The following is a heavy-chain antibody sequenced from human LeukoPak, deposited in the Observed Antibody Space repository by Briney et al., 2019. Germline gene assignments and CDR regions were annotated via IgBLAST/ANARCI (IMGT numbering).Heavy chain of an antibody. Sequence: GGSLTLPCAASGFTFSSFSMSWVGHPPGKGLEWVSAISVSGGNTYSPDSVKGRFTISRDNSKNTLYLQMNSLRAEDTAVYYCAKDQLLWFGKYNWFDPWGQGTLVTVSS. CDR2: ISVSGGNT. D-gene: IGHD3-10*01. CDR3: AKDQLLWFGKYNWFDP. CDR1: GFTFSSFS. J-gene: IGHJ5*02. V-gene: IGHV3-23*01.